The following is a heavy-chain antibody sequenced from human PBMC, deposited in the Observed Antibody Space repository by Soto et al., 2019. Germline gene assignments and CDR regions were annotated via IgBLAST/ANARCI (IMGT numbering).Heavy chain of an antibody. V-gene: IGHV3-13*01. J-gene: IGHJ4*02. CDR1: GFTFSSYD. D-gene: IGHD2-15*01. CDR3: ARAPAARYCRGGSCYFSGPIDY. CDR2: IGTAGDT. Sequence: GGSLRLSCAASGFTFSSYDMHWVRQATGKGLEWVSAIGTAGDTYYPGSVKGRFTISRENAKNSLYLQMNSLRAGDTAVYYCARAPAARYCRGGSCYFSGPIDYGGQGTLVTVSS.